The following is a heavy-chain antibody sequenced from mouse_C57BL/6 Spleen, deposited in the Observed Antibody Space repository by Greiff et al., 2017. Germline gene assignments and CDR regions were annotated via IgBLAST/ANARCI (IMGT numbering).Heavy chain of an antibody. V-gene: IGHV1-39*01. Sequence: EVQLQQSGPELVKPGASVKISCKASGYSFTDYNMNWVKQSNGKSLEWIGVINPNYGTTSYNQKFKGKATLTVDQSSSTAYMQLNSLTSEDSAVYYCAREGYYDYDPAWFAYWGQGTLVTVSA. D-gene: IGHD2-4*01. J-gene: IGHJ3*01. CDR2: INPNYGTT. CDR3: AREGYYDYDPAWFAY. CDR1: GYSFTDYN.